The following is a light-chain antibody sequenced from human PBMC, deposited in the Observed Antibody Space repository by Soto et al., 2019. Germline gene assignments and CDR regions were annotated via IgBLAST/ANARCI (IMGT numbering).Light chain of an antibody. CDR1: SSNVGINY. J-gene: IGLJ1*01. CDR3: ASWDDTLRGYV. V-gene: IGLV1-47*02. Sequence: QSVLTQPPSASGTPGQRVTISCSGSSSNVGINYVFWYQHLPGMAPKLLIYSDNQRPSGVPDRFSGSKSGTSASLAISGLRSEDEADYYCASWDDTLRGYVFGTATKVTVL. CDR2: SDN.